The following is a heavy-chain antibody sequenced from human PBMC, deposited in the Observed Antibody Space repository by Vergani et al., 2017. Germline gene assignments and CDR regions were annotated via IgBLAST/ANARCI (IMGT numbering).Heavy chain of an antibody. J-gene: IGHJ4*02. V-gene: IGHV3-66*01. Sequence: EVQVVETGGGLVQPGGSLRLSCAASGFTVSSNYMSWVRQAPGKGLEWVSVIYSGGSTYYADSVKGRFIIYRHNSKNTLYLQMNSLRAEDTAVYYCASSNDPSTFDYWGQGSLVTVSS. CDR3: ASSNDPSTFDY. CDR2: IYSGGST. D-gene: IGHD2-2*01. CDR1: GFTVSSNY.